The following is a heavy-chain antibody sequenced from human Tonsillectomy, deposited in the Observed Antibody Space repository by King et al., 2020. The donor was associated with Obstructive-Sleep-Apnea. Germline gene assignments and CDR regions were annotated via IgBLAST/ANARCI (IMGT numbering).Heavy chain of an antibody. CDR2: ITWNSGNT. CDR3: VKDMAGSGWGSGGMDV. V-gene: IGHV3-9*01. CDR1: GVTFDDYA. J-gene: IGHJ6*02. D-gene: IGHD6-19*01. Sequence: VQLVESGGTLIQPGRSLRLSCAASGVTFDDYAMHWVRQAPGKGLEWVSGITWNSGNTDYADSVKGRFTISRDNAKNSLYLQMNSLRAEDTALYYCVKDMAGSGWGSGGMDVWGQGTTVTVSS.